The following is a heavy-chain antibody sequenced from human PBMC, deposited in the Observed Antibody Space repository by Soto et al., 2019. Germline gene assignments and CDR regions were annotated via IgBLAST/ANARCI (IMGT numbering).Heavy chain of an antibody. CDR2: ISAYNGNT. Sequence: PLASVKVSCKASGYTFTSYGISWVRQAPGQGLEWMGWISAYNGNTNYAQKLQGRVTMTTDTSTSTAYMELRSLRSDDTAVYYCARDSTTDYYYYYGMDVWGQGTTVTVSS. J-gene: IGHJ6*02. CDR1: GYTFTSYG. CDR3: ARDSTTDYYYYYGMDV. D-gene: IGHD4-4*01. V-gene: IGHV1-18*04.